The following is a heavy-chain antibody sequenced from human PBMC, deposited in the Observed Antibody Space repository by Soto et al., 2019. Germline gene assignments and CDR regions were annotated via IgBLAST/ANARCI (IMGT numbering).Heavy chain of an antibody. V-gene: IGHV3-30*18. CDR2: ISYDGSNK. D-gene: IGHD3-22*01. J-gene: IGHJ4*02. CDR1: GFTFSIYG. Sequence: GGSLRLSFAASGFTFSIYGMHWVLQAPGKXLEWVVGISYDGSNKNYGDYEQGRFNISRENSKNKLYTQTDRMRDEETVVYYCAKDTYLHDRSGYYVFDYWGQGTLVTVSS. CDR3: AKDTYLHDRSGYYVFDY.